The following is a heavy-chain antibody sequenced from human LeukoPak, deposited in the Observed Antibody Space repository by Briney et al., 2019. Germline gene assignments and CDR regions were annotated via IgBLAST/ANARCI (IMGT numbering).Heavy chain of an antibody. D-gene: IGHD3-3*01. CDR2: ISAYNGNT. V-gene: IGHV1-18*01. J-gene: IGHJ6*02. CDR1: GYTFTSYG. CDR3: ARDKVDYDFWSGYLTRYYYYGMDV. Sequence: ASVKVSCKASGYTFTSYGISWVRQAPGQGLEWMGWISAYNGNTNYAQKLQGRVTMTTDTSTSTAYMELRSLRSDDTAVYYCARDKVDYDFWSGYLTRYYYYGMDVWGQGTTVTVSS.